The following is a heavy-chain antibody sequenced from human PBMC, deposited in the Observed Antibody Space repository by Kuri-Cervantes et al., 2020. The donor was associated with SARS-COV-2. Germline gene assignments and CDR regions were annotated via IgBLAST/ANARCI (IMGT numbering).Heavy chain of an antibody. CDR1: GFTFSSYG. CDR3: AKDKSGSYLTYYDY. V-gene: IGHV3-30*02. D-gene: IGHD1-26*01. J-gene: IGHJ4*02. Sequence: GESLKISCAASGFTFSSYGMRWVRQAPGKGLEWVAFIRYDGSNKYYADSVKGRFTISRDNSKNTLYLQMNSLRAEDTAVYYCAKDKSGSYLTYYDYWGQGTLVTVSS. CDR2: IRYDGSNK.